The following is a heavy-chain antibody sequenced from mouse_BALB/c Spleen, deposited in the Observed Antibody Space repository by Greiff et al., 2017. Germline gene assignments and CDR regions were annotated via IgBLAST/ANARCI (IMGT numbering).Heavy chain of an antibody. CDR3: ARTRWGYGYLYAMDY. D-gene: IGHD1-2*01. J-gene: IGHJ4*01. CDR1: GYSITSGYY. CDR2: ISYDGSN. Sequence: EVKLMESGPGLVKPSQSLSLTCSVTGYSITSGYYWNWIRQFPGNKLEWMGYISYDGSNNYNPSLKNRISITRDTSKNQFFLKLNSVTTEDTATYYCARTRWGYGYLYAMDYGGRGASGTVSS. V-gene: IGHV3-6*02.